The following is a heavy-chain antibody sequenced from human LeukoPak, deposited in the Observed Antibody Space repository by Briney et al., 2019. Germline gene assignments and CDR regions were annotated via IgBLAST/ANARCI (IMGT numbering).Heavy chain of an antibody. J-gene: IGHJ4*02. V-gene: IGHV3-23*01. D-gene: IGHD6-19*01. Sequence: PGGSLRLSCAASGFTFSSYAMSWVRQAPGKGLEWVSAISGSGGSTYYADSVKGRFTISRDNSKNTMYLQMNSLRAEDTAVYYCAKGIAVGYCYYFDYWGQGTLVTVSS. CDR2: ISGSGGST. CDR3: AKGIAVGYCYYFDY. CDR1: GFTFSSYA.